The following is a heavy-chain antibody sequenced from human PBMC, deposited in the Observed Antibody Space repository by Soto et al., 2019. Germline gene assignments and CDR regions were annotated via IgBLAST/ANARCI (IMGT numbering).Heavy chain of an antibody. V-gene: IGHV3-30*03. J-gene: IGHJ4*02. Sequence: QVQLVESGGGVVQPGRSLRLSCAASGFPFTRYGMHWVREGPGKGLEWLAVISYDGTNKFYADSVKGRFSISRDSSKNTVGLQRNSSRRQHTALYYGVGGQFYFDYRGQGTLVIVSS. CDR2: ISYDGTNK. CDR3: VGGQFYFDY. D-gene: IGHD3-10*01. CDR1: GFPFTRYG.